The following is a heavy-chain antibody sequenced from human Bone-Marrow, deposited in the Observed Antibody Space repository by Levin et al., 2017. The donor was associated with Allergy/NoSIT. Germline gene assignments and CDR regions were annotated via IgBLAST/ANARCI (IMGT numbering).Heavy chain of an antibody. V-gene: IGHV3-30*18. CDR3: AKDNPSGGFDY. CDR2: ISYDGSNK. J-gene: IGHJ4*02. D-gene: IGHD3-10*01. Sequence: GGSLRLSCAASGFTFSSYGMHWVRQAPGKGLEWVAVISYDGSNKYYADSVKGRFTISRDNSKNTLYLRMNSLRAEDTAVYYCAKDNPSGGFDYWGQGTLVTVSS. CDR1: GFTFSSYG.